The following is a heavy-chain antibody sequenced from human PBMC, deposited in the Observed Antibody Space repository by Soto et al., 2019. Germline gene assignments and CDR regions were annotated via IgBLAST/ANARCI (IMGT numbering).Heavy chain of an antibody. Sequence: GGSLRLSCAASGFPFSRCSMNWFRQAPGKGLEWVSSISSSSGYIYYADSLKGRFTISRDNAKNSLYLQMNSLRAEDTAVYYCVAYSYDSSGHPFDYWGLGTLVTVSS. V-gene: IGHV3-21*01. CDR2: ISSSSGYI. CDR3: VAYSYDSSGHPFDY. D-gene: IGHD3-22*01. CDR1: GFPFSRCS. J-gene: IGHJ4*02.